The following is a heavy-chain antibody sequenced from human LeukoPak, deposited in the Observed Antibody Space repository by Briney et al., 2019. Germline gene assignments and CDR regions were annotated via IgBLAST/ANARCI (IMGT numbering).Heavy chain of an antibody. Sequence: PSETLSLTCTVSGGSVSSHRYYWGWLRQPPGTGLEWIGSVYYSGSTNYNPSLKSRVTTSVDTSKNQFSLKLSSVTAADTAVYYCARSSYSSSWYRRYFDYWGQGTLVTVSS. D-gene: IGHD6-13*01. V-gene: IGHV4-39*07. J-gene: IGHJ4*02. CDR1: GGSVSSHRYY. CDR3: ARSSYSSSWYRRYFDY. CDR2: VYYSGST.